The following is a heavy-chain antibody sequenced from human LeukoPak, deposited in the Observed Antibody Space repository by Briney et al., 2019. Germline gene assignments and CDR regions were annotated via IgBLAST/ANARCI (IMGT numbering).Heavy chain of an antibody. V-gene: IGHV1-8*01. Sequence: ASVKVSCKASGYTFTSYDINWVRQATGQGLEWMGRMNPNSGNTGYAQKFQGRVTMTRNTSISTAYMELSSLRSEDTAVYYCARGAVGCSGGSCYTYNWFDPWGQGTLVTVSS. J-gene: IGHJ5*02. D-gene: IGHD2-15*01. CDR3: ARGAVGCSGGSCYTYNWFDP. CDR1: GYTFTSYD. CDR2: MNPNSGNT.